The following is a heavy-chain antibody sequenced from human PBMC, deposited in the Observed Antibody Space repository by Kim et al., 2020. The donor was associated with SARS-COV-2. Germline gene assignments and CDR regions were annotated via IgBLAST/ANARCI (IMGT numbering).Heavy chain of an antibody. D-gene: IGHD3-22*01. CDR3: ANLRISGYYYDRFMADYYGMDV. V-gene: IGHV3-23*01. CDR2: ISGSGGST. J-gene: IGHJ6*02. CDR1: GFTFSSYA. Sequence: GGSLRLSCAASGFTFSSYAMSWVRQAPGKGLEWVSAISGSGGSTYYADSVKGRFTISRDNSKNTLYLQMNSLRAEDTAVYYCANLRISGYYYDRFMADYYGMDVWGQGTTVTVSS.